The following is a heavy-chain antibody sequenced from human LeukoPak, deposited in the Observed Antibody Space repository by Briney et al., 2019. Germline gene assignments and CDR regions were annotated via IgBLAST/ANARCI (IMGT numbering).Heavy chain of an antibody. CDR2: IFYSGST. CDR3: ARAAGGTRADFDY. D-gene: IGHD6-13*01. CDR1: SGSSSSYF. Sequence: SETLSLTCTVSSGSSSSYFWTWIRQSPGKGLEWIGYIFYSGSTYYNPSLKSRVTISVDTSKNQFSLQLSSVTAADTAVYYCARAAGGTRADFDYWGQGTLVIVSS. J-gene: IGHJ4*02. V-gene: IGHV4-59*01.